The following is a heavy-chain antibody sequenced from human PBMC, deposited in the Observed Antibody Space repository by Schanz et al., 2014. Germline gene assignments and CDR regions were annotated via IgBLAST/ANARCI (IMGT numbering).Heavy chain of an antibody. CDR3: ARDLNRCGGDCYSG. D-gene: IGHD2-21*02. CDR2: ISSSGSSI. J-gene: IGHJ4*02. Sequence: VQLVESGGGVVQPGRSLRLSCSASGFTFNNFNMNWVRQAPGKGLEWVSSISSSGSSIYYADSVKGRFTISRDNANNSLFLRMNSLRAEDTAVYYCARDLNRCGGDCYSGWGQGTLVTVSS. CDR1: GFTFNNFN. V-gene: IGHV3-21*06.